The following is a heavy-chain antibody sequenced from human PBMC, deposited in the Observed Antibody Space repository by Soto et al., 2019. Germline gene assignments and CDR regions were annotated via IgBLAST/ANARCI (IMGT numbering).Heavy chain of an antibody. D-gene: IGHD3-3*01. V-gene: IGHV4-59*01. Sequence: SETLSLTCTFSGCSISSYYWSWIRQPPGKGLEWIGYIYYSGSTNYNPSLKSRVTISVDTSKNQFSLKLSSVTAADTAVYYCARGSYYDFWSGYPKQYNWFDPWGQGTLVTVSS. J-gene: IGHJ5*02. CDR1: GCSISSYY. CDR2: IYYSGST. CDR3: ARGSYYDFWSGYPKQYNWFDP.